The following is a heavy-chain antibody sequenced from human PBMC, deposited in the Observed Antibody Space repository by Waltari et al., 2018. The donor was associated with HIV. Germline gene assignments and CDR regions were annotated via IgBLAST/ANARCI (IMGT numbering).Heavy chain of an antibody. Sequence: VQSEREMKPPGASVKVSCKPHGYTFTSYGISWLPLAPGQGFEWVVWIRVYNGNETSAPKFRGRVTLPTTTSTGSAYMELRGLRHEDTPIYYCARDKEASDTYKAEYFQHWGRGTLVSVSA. CDR3: ARDKEASDTYKAEYFQH. CDR2: IRVYNGNE. D-gene: IGHD1-20*01. CDR1: GYTFTSYG. V-gene: IGHV1-18*01. J-gene: IGHJ1*01.